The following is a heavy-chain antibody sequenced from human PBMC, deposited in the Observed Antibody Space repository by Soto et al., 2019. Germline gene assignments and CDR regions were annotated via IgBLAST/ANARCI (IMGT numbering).Heavy chain of an antibody. CDR3: ATWDSEVNFDY. D-gene: IGHD1-26*01. V-gene: IGHV3-7*01. CDR1: GFTFSSYW. Sequence: EVQLVESGGGLVQPGGSLRLSCAASGFTFSSYWRSWVRQAPGKGLEWVANIKQDGSEKYYVDSVKGRFTISRDNAKNSLYLQMNSLRAEDAAVYYCATWDSEVNFDYWGQGTLVTVSS. J-gene: IGHJ4*02. CDR2: IKQDGSEK.